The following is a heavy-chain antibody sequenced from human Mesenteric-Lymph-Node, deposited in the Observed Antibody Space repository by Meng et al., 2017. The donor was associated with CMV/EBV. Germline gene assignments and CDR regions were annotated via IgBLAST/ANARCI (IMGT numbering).Heavy chain of an antibody. CDR1: GFTFSDYY. J-gene: IGHJ4*02. D-gene: IGHD6-25*01. CDR2: ISLDGRTK. CDR3: SCYGKDFRGQRSFH. V-gene: IGHV3-69-1*01. Sequence: GESLKISCAASGFTFSDYYMNWVRQAPGKGLEWVSSISLDGRTKYYVDSVKGRFTISRDNAKNSLFLQMSGLRVEDTGLYFCSCYGKDFRGQRSFHWGQGALVTVSS.